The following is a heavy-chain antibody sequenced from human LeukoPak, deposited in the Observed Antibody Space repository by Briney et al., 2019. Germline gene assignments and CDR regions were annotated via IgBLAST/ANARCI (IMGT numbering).Heavy chain of an antibody. Sequence: GGSLRLSCAASGFTFSSYGMSWVRQAPGKGLEWVSAISGSGGSTYYADSVKGRFTISRDNSKNTLYLQMNSLRAEDTAVYYCAKVRYYYDSSGPGDYWGQGTLVTVSS. D-gene: IGHD3-22*01. CDR1: GFTFSSYG. J-gene: IGHJ4*02. CDR2: ISGSGGST. V-gene: IGHV3-23*01. CDR3: AKVRYYYDSSGPGDY.